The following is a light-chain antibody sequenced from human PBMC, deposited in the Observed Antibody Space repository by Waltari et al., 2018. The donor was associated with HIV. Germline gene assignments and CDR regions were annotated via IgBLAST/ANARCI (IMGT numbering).Light chain of an antibody. J-gene: IGLJ2*01. CDR2: NTQ. CDR1: SSNIGTEN. V-gene: IGLV1-44*01. CDR3: ATWDDSLNVVF. Sequence: QSVVTQPPSASGTPGQRVTISCSGSSSNIGTENVNWYQQFPGTAPNLLIFNTQRRPSGGPDRFSGSKSGTSASLAISGLRSEDEADYYCATWDDSLNVVFFGGGTKLTVL.